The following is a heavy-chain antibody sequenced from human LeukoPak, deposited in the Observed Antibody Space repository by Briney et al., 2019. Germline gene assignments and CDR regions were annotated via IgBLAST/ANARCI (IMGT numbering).Heavy chain of an antibody. CDR2: INPNNGGT. CDR3: ATGGVSVGLMSI. D-gene: IGHD3-16*01. CDR1: GYTFTDYY. V-gene: IGHV1-2*02. Sequence: ASVKVSCKASGYTFTDYYLHWVRQAPGQGLEWMGWINPNNGGTNYAQKFQGRVTMTRDTSISTAYMELSRLRSDDTAVYYCATGGVSVGLMSIWGQGTMVTVSS. J-gene: IGHJ3*02.